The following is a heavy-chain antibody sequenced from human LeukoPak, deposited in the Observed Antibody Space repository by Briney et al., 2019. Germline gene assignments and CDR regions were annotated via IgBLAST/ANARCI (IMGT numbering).Heavy chain of an antibody. V-gene: IGHV3-7*03. CDR3: ARKYFDY. J-gene: IGHJ4*02. CDR2: IKQDGSEK. Sequence: GGSLRLSCAASGFTFSSYAMSWVRQAPGKGLEWVANIKQDGSEKYYVDSVKGRFTISRDNAKNSLYLQMNSLRAEDTAVYYCARKYFDYWAREPWLPSPQ. CDR1: GFTFSSYA.